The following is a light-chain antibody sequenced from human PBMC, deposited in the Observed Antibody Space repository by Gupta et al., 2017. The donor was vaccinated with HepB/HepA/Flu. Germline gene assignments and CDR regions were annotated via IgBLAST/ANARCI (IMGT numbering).Light chain of an antibody. CDR2: LGS. J-gene: IGKJ3*01. CDR3: MQALQTRA. Sequence: EMTESLLSLPVTLGEPAAISCRSSQSLLHSNGYNSLDWYLQKPGQSPQLLIYLGSNRASGVPDRFSGSGSGTDFTLKISRVEAEDVGVYYCMQALQTRAFGPGTKVDIK. CDR1: QSLLHSNGYNS. V-gene: IGKV2-28*01.